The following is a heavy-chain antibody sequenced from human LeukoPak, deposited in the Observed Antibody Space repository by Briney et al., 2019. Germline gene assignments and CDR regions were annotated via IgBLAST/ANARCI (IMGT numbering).Heavy chain of an antibody. Sequence: PSETLSLTCAVYGGSFSGYYWSWIRQPPGKGLEWIGEINHSGSTNYNPSLKSRVTISVDTSKNQFSLKLSSVTAADTAVYYCARARSGNCYYYYMDVWGRGTTVTVSS. CDR1: GGSFSGYY. V-gene: IGHV4-34*01. D-gene: IGHD3-3*01. CDR2: INHSGST. CDR3: ARARSGNCYYYYMDV. J-gene: IGHJ6*03.